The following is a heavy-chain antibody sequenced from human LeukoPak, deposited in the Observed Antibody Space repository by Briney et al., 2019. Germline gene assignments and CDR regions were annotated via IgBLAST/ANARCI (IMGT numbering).Heavy chain of an antibody. Sequence: SGTLSLTCAVSGGSISSSNWWSWVRQPPGKGLEWIGEIYHSGSTNYNPSLKSRVTISVDKSKNQFSLKLSSVTAAETAVYYCASSRVGATGGAFDYWGQGTLVTVSS. J-gene: IGHJ4*02. V-gene: IGHV4-4*02. CDR3: ASSRVGATGGAFDY. D-gene: IGHD1-26*01. CDR1: GGSISSSNW. CDR2: IYHSGST.